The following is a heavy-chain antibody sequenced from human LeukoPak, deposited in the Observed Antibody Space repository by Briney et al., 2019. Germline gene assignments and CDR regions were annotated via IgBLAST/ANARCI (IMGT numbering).Heavy chain of an antibody. CDR1: GFTFSSYW. CDR2: INSDGSST. V-gene: IGHV3-74*01. J-gene: IGHJ6*03. Sequence: GGSLRLSCAASGFTFSSYWMQWVRQAPGPGLVWVSRINSDGSSTSYADSVKGRLTISRDNAKNTLYLQMNTLRAEDTAVYYCARSLGYYYMDVWGKGTTVTVSS. CDR3: ARSLGYYYMDV.